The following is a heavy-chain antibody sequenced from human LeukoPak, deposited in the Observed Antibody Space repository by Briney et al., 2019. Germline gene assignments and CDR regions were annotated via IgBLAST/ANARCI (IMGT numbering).Heavy chain of an antibody. J-gene: IGHJ4*02. CDR2: IYTSGST. CDR1: GGSISSYY. CDR3: ARGYYDYVWGSYSPYYFDY. D-gene: IGHD3-16*01. V-gene: IGHV4-4*07. Sequence: SETLSLTCTVSGGSISSYYWSWIRQPAGKGLEWIGRIYTSGSTNYNPSLKSRVTMSVDTSKNQFSLKLSSVTAADTAVYYCARGYYDYVWGSYSPYYFDYWGQGTLVTVSS.